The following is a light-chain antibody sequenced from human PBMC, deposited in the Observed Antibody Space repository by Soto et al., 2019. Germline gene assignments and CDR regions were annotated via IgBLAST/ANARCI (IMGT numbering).Light chain of an antibody. Sequence: QSALSQPASVSGSPGQSITISCSGTSSDVGGYNFVSWYQQYPGKAPKLMIYDVNNRPSGISILFSGSKTGTTASLTISGLPAEDEADYYCNSYTNNNTEVFGGGTKVTVL. V-gene: IGLV2-14*01. J-gene: IGLJ2*01. CDR3: NSYTNNNTEV. CDR1: SSDVGGYNF. CDR2: DVN.